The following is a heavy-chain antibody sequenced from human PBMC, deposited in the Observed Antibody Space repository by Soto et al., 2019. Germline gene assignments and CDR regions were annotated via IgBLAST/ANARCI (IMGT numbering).Heavy chain of an antibody. D-gene: IGHD5-12*01. CDR2: ISYDGSNK. CDR1: GFTFSSYG. J-gene: IGHJ4*02. V-gene: IGHV3-30*18. Sequence: QVQLVESGGGVVQPGRSLRLSYAASGFTFSSYGMHWVRQAPGKGLEWVAVISYDGSNKYYADSVKGRFTISRDNSKNTLYLQMNSLRDEDTAVYYCAKDLNVAFDYWGQGTLVTVSS. CDR3: AKDLNVAFDY.